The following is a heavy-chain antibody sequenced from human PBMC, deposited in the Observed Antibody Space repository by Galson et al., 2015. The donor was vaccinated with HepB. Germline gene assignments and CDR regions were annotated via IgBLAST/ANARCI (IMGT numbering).Heavy chain of an antibody. V-gene: IGHV5-51*03. D-gene: IGHD5-24*01. J-gene: IGHJ3*02. Sequence: QSGAEVKKPGESLKISCTGSGYSFPSYWIGWVRQMPGKGLEWMGIIYPGDSDTRYSPSFQGQVTISADKSISTAYLQWSSLKASDTAMYYCARTGDGYNPGGDAFDIWGQGTMVTVSS. CDR2: IYPGDSDT. CDR3: ARTGDGYNPGGDAFDI. CDR1: GYSFPSYW.